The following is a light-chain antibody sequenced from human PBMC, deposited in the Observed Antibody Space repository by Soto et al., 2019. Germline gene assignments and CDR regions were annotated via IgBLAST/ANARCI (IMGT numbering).Light chain of an antibody. CDR1: SSDVGGYNY. CDR3: SSYTGSRTYV. V-gene: IGLV2-14*01. J-gene: IGLJ1*01. CDR2: DVS. Sequence: QSALTQPSSVSGSPGQSITISCTGTSSDVGGYNYVSWYQQHPGKAPKVMIYDVSNRPSGVSNRFFGSNSGNSASLTISGLQAGDEVDYYCSSYTGSRTYVFGTGTKVTVL.